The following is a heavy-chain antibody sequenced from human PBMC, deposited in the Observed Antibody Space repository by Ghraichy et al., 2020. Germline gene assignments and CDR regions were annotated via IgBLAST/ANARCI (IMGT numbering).Heavy chain of an antibody. CDR1: GFAFTTYS. Sequence: LSLTCAASGFAFTTYSMHWVRQAPGKGLEWVAVISHDGTTTYYADFGKGRFATSRDNSKNTVFLLMNGLRAEDTAVYYCARDIKSSSWSYYFYAMDVWGQGTTVTVSS. CDR2: ISHDGTTT. V-gene: IGHV3-30*09. J-gene: IGHJ6*02. CDR3: ARDIKSSSWSYYFYAMDV. D-gene: IGHD6-13*01.